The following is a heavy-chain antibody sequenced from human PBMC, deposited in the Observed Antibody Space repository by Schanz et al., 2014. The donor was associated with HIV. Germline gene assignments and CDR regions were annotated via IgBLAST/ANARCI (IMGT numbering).Heavy chain of an antibody. J-gene: IGHJ4*02. Sequence: QVQLVESGGGLVQPGGSLRLSCAASGFSFNNYGMHWVRQAPGKGLEWVAVIWYDGSNTYYADSVNGRFTISRDNSKNTLYLQMTTLRIDDTAVYYCAKPEYDSRGSSQSHFDYWGQGTLVTVSS. D-gene: IGHD3-22*01. CDR1: GFSFNNYG. CDR2: IWYDGSNT. CDR3: AKPEYDSRGSSQSHFDY. V-gene: IGHV3-33*06.